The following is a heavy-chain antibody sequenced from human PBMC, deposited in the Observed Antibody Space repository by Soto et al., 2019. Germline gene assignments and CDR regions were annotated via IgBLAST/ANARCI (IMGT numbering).Heavy chain of an antibody. V-gene: IGHV4-39*01. CDR1: GGSITSGNYY. CDR2: IFFSGNS. Sequence: QLQLQESGPGLVKPSETLSLTCSVSGGSITSGNYYWGWIRQPPGKGLEWIGSIFFSGNSYYNPSLKSRVPISLDTSKNLFSVQLRSVTAADTAVYYCARHTFPPLWGQGILVTVSS. J-gene: IGHJ4*02. CDR3: ARHTFPPL.